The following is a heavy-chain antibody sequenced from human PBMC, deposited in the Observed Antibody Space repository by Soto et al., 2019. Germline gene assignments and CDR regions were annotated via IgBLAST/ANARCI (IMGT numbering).Heavy chain of an antibody. CDR2: ISAYNGNT. CDR1: GYTFTSYG. V-gene: IGHV1-18*01. J-gene: IGHJ4*02. CDR3: ARDPPYREVVPCFDY. Sequence: ASVKVSCKASGYTFTSYGISWVRQAPGQGLEWMGWISAYNGNTNYAQKLQGRVTMTTDTSTSTAYMELRSLRSDDTAVYYCARDPPYREVVPCFDYWGQGTLVTSPQ. D-gene: IGHD2-15*01.